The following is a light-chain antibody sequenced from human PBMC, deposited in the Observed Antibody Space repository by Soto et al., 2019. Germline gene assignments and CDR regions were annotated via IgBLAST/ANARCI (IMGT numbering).Light chain of an antibody. CDR3: SSYTSSTTRV. V-gene: IGLV2-14*01. Sequence: QSVLTQPASVSGSPGQSITISCTGTSSDVGDYNYVSWYQQHPGKAPKLMISDVSNRPSGVSNRFSGSQSGSTASLTISGLQAEDEADYYCSSYTSSTTRVFGTGTQVTVL. CDR2: DVS. J-gene: IGLJ1*01. CDR1: SSDVGDYNY.